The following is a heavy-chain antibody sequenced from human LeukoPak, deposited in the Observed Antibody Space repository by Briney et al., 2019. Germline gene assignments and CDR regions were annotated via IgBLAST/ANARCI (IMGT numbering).Heavy chain of an antibody. CDR1: GGSISSYY. J-gene: IGHJ6*03. V-gene: IGHV4-4*07. Sequence: SETLSLTCTVSGGSISSYYWSWIRQPAGKGLEWIERIYTSGSTNHNPSIKSRVTMSVDTTKTQFSLKLSSVTAADTAVYYCAREGYCSGGSCYISYYYYYYMDVWGKGTTVTVSS. CDR3: AREGYCSGGSCYISYYYYYYMDV. CDR2: IYTSGST. D-gene: IGHD2-15*01.